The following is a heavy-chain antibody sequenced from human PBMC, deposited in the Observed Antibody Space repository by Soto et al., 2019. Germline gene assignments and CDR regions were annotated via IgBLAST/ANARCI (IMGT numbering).Heavy chain of an antibody. J-gene: IGHJ4*02. CDR2: ISASGGAT. CDR1: RFTFTSYA. Sequence: GGSLRLSCVASRFTFTSYAMSWVRQAPGKGLEWVAAISASGGATIHADSVKGRLTISRDNSKNTLYLQMNSLRAEDTAVYYCAKDVEGGSLFRGAFDYWGQGTQVTVS. CDR3: AKDVEGGSLFRGAFDY. V-gene: IGHV3-23*01. D-gene: IGHD1-26*01.